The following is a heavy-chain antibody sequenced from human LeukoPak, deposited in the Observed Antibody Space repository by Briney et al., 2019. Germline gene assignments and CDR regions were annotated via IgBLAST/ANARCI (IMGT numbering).Heavy chain of an antibody. CDR2: ISSSGSTI. Sequence: GGSLRLSCAASGFTFSSYEMNWVCQAPGKGLEWVSYISSSGSTIYYADSVKGRFTISRDNAKNSLYLQMNSLRAEDTAVYYCARILWFGEFYWGQGTLVTVSS. CDR1: GFTFSSYE. V-gene: IGHV3-48*03. D-gene: IGHD3-10*01. CDR3: ARILWFGEFY. J-gene: IGHJ4*02.